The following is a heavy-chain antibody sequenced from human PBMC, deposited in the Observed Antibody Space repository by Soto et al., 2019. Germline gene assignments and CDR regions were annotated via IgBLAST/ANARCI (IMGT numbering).Heavy chain of an antibody. CDR3: ARGHLPGGNTFYYNY. Sequence: QVQLQQWGAGLLKPSETLSLTCTVSGASFSGNYWSWIRQPPGMGLEWIGEISHSGSGTHYNQTLKCLVTISVATSKNQFPLKLSSVTAADTAMYYCARGHLPGGNTFYYNYLAQGTLVTVSS. V-gene: IGHV4-34*01. CDR2: ISHSGSGT. J-gene: IGHJ4*02. CDR1: GASFSGNY. D-gene: IGHD2-15*01.